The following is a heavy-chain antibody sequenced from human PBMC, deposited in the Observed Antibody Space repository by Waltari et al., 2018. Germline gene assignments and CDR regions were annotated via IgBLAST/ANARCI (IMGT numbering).Heavy chain of an antibody. J-gene: IGHJ4*02. D-gene: IGHD5-18*01. CDR1: GYSISSGYY. Sequence: QVQLQESGPGLVKPSETLSLTCTVSGYSISSGYYWGWIRQPPGKGLEWIGSIYHSGSTYYNPSLKSRVTMSVDTSKNQFSLKLSSVTAADTAVYYCARVGDTAMVDFDYWGQGTLVTVSS. V-gene: IGHV4-38-2*02. CDR3: ARVGDTAMVDFDY. CDR2: IYHSGST.